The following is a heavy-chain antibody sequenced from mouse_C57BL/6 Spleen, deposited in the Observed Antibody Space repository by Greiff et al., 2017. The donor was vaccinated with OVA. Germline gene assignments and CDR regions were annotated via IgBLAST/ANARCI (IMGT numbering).Heavy chain of an antibody. V-gene: IGHV1-64*01. CDR1: GYTFTSYW. D-gene: IGHD1-1*01. CDR2: IHPNSGST. J-gene: IGHJ3*01. CDR3: ARSWASSYGFAY. Sequence: QVQLQQPGAELVKPGASVKLSCKASGYTFTSYWMHWVKQRPGQGLEWIGMIHPNSGSTNYNEKFKSKATLTVDKSSSTAYMQLSSLTSEDSAVYYCARSWASSYGFAYWGQGSLVTVSA.